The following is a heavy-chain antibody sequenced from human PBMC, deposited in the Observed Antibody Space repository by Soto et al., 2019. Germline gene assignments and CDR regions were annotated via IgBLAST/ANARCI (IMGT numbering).Heavy chain of an antibody. CDR2: TSSSSSTI. CDR1: GFTFSSYS. V-gene: IGHV3-48*01. D-gene: IGHD1-1*01. Sequence: GGSLRLSCAASGFTFSSYSMNWVRQAPGKGLEWVSYTSSSSSTIYYADSVKGRFTISRDNAKNSLYLQMNSLRAEDTAVYYCARSNLGTFDYWGQGTLVTVSS. J-gene: IGHJ4*02. CDR3: ARSNLGTFDY.